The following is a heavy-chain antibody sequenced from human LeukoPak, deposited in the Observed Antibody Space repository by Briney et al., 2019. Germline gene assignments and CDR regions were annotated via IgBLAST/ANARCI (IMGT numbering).Heavy chain of an antibody. Sequence: SETLSLTCTVSGGSISRYYWSWIRQPPGKGLEWIGYIYYSGSTNYNPSLKSRVTISVDTSKNQFSLKLSPVTAADTAVYYCARDAPPYYFDYWGQGTLVTVSS. V-gene: IGHV4-59*01. CDR2: IYYSGST. J-gene: IGHJ4*02. CDR1: GGSISRYY. CDR3: ARDAPPYYFDY.